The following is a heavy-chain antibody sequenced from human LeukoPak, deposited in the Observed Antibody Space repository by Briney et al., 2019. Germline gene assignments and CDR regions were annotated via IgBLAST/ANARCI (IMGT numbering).Heavy chain of an antibody. CDR1: GYTFTGYY. D-gene: IGHD2-2*01. CDR2: ISPNSGGT. CDR3: ARGPPPVAKVATVLNY. J-gene: IGHJ4*02. V-gene: IGHV1-2*02. Sequence: ASVKVSCKASGYTFTGYYMHWGRQAPGQGLEWMGWISPNSGGTNYAHNFQGRVTMTRDTSISTGYMERRSLRYDDTAIYYCARGPPPVAKVATVLNYWGQGTLVTVSS.